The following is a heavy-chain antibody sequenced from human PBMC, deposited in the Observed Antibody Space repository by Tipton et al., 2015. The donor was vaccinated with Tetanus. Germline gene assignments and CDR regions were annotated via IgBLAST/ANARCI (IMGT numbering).Heavy chain of an antibody. J-gene: IGHJ3*02. V-gene: IGHV4-59*01. CDR3: ARESLKIDAFEI. CDR1: GGSISSYY. Sequence: TLSLTCTVSGGSISSYYWSWIRQPPGKGLEWIGYINYSGSTNYNPSLKSRVTISVDTSKNQFSLKLSSVTAADTAVYYCARESLKIDAFEIWGQGTMVTVAS. CDR2: INYSGST.